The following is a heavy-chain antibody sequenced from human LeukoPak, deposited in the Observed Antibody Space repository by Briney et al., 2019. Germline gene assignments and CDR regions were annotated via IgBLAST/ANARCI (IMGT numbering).Heavy chain of an antibody. CDR2: IYPGDSDT. CDR1: GYRLATYW. D-gene: IGHD3-22*01. CDR3: ARRDYYYDSRTHAFDM. V-gene: IGHV5-51*01. Sequence: GESLKISCKGSGYRLATYWIGWVRQMPGKGLEWMGIIYPGDSDTRYSPSFQGQVTISADKSISTAYLQWSSLKASDTAMYYCARRDYYYDSRTHAFDMWGQGTMVTVSS. J-gene: IGHJ3*02.